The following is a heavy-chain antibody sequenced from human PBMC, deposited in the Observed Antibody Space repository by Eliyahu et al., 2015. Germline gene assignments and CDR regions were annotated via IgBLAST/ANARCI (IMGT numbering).Heavy chain of an antibody. Sequence: EVQLVESGGGLVQPGGSLRLSCSASGFPFSSYAMPWVRQAPGKGVEYVSAISSNGGSTYYADSVKGRFTISRDNSMHTLYLQMSSLRAEDTAVYYCVKAGSTDYWYFDLWGRGSLVTVSS. CDR3: VKAGSTDYWYFDL. CDR1: GFPFSSYA. CDR2: ISSNGGST. J-gene: IGHJ2*01. D-gene: IGHD6-13*01. V-gene: IGHV3-64D*08.